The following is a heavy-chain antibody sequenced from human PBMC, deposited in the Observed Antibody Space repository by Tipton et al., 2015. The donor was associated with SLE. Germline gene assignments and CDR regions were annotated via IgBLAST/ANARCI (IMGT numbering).Heavy chain of an antibody. CDR1: GGPFSGYY. CDR2: ITHGGNT. J-gene: IGHJ4*02. CDR3: ARGRPEYEFWSAQTFYFFDY. D-gene: IGHD3-3*01. Sequence: LRLSCAVYGGPFSGYYWTWIRQRPGKGLEWIVGITHGGNTNYNPSLKRRVTISVDTSKNHFSLKLCAVTAADTAVYYCARGRPEYEFWSAQTFYFFDYWGQGTLVTVSS. V-gene: IGHV4-34*01.